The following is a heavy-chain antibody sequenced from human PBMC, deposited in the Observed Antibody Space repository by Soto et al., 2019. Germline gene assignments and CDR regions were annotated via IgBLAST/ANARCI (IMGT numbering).Heavy chain of an antibody. CDR1: GGSISSYY. D-gene: IGHD3-10*01. Sequence: QVQLQESGPGLVKPSETLSLTCTVSGGSISSYYWSWIRQPPGKGLEWIGYIYYSGSTNYNPSLKSRVTISVATSKNQFSLKLSSVTAADTAVYYCVGGSGSYYNYFDDWGQGTLVTVSS. CDR2: IYYSGST. J-gene: IGHJ4*02. CDR3: VGGSGSYYNYFDD. V-gene: IGHV4-59*01.